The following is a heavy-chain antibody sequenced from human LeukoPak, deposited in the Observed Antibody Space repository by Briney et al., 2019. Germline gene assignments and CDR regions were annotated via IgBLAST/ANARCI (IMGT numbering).Heavy chain of an antibody. Sequence: SETLSLTCTVSGGSISSYYWSWIRQPPGKGLEWIGYIYYSGSTNYNPSLKSRVTISVDTSKNQFSLKLSSVTAADTAVYYCARGGVRGSSSAWFDPWGQGTPVTVSS. CDR3: ARGGVRGSSSAWFDP. D-gene: IGHD6-6*01. CDR2: IYYSGST. V-gene: IGHV4-59*01. J-gene: IGHJ5*02. CDR1: GGSISSYY.